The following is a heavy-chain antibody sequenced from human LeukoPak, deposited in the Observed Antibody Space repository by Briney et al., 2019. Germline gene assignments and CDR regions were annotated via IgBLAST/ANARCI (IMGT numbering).Heavy chain of an antibody. D-gene: IGHD3-22*01. CDR1: GFTVSGDY. CDR3: ARDLGQYYDTSDNWFDP. Sequence: PGGSLRLSCAASGFTVSGDYMSWVRQAPGKGLEWVSVIYSGGNTYYADSVNGRFTISRDNAKNTLNLQMNSLRAEDTAVYYCARDLGQYYDTSDNWFDPWGQGTLVTVSS. J-gene: IGHJ5*02. CDR2: IYSGGNT. V-gene: IGHV3-66*01.